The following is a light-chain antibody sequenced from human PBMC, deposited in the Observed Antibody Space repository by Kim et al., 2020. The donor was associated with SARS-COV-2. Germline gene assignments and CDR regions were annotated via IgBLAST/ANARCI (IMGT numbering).Light chain of an antibody. CDR2: DAS. J-gene: IGKJ4*01. V-gene: IGKV3-15*01. Sequence: VSPGESATLSCRASQGVRDKLAWYQQKPGQPPRLLIYDASTRATDIPARFSGSGSGTEFTLTISSLQSEDFALYFCQEYNNWPPVTFGGGTKLEI. CDR1: QGVRDK. CDR3: QEYNNWPPVT.